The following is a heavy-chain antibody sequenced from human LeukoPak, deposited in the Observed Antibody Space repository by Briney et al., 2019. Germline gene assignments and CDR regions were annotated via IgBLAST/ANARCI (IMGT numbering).Heavy chain of an antibody. CDR3: ARDFLHLGG. CDR1: GFTFSSYW. D-gene: IGHD3-16*01. V-gene: IGHV3-74*01. J-gene: IGHJ3*01. CDR2: INSDGSRT. Sequence: GGSLRLSCAASGFTFSSYWMHWVRQAPGKGLVWVSRINSDGSRTYYADSVKGRFNISRDKAKNTLYLQMRSLRAEDTAVYYCARDFLHLGGWGQGTMVTVSS.